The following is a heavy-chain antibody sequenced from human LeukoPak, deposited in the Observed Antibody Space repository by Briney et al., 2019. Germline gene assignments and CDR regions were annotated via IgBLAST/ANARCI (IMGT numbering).Heavy chain of an antibody. J-gene: IGHJ4*02. Sequence: ASVKVSCKASGGTFSSYAISWVRQAPGQGLEWMGGIIPIFGTANYAQKFQGRVTITADESTSTAYMELSSLRSEGTAVYYCARPKGTNYYDSSGYYFSFHYWGQGTLVTVSS. CDR1: GGTFSSYA. CDR2: IIPIFGTA. V-gene: IGHV1-69*13. CDR3: ARPKGTNYYDSSGYYFSFHY. D-gene: IGHD3-22*01.